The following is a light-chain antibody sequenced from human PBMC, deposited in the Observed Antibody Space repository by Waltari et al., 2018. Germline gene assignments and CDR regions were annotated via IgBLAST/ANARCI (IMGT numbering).Light chain of an antibody. CDR2: GAS. CDR1: QSVGRS. J-gene: IGKJ1*01. Sequence: EIVLTQSPGTLSLSPGERATLSCRASQSVGRSLAWYQRQRGQAPRLLIYGASSRATGIPDRFSGSGSGTDFSLTISRLEPEDFAVYYCQHYVRLPATFGQGTDVEIK. V-gene: IGKV3-20*01. CDR3: QHYVRLPAT.